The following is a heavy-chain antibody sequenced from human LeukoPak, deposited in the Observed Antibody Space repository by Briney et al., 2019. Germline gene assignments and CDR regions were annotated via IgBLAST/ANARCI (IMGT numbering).Heavy chain of an antibody. D-gene: IGHD3-3*01. CDR3: ARLNDFWSGRYGMDV. CDR1: GGSIRSYY. J-gene: IGHJ6*02. CDR2: IHCSGST. Sequence: SETLSLTCTVSGGSIRSYYWSWIRQPPGKGLEWVGYIHCSGSTNYNPSLKSRVTLSVDTSKNQFSLKVSSVTAADTAVYYCARLNDFWSGRYGMDVWGQGTTVAVSS. V-gene: IGHV4-59*08.